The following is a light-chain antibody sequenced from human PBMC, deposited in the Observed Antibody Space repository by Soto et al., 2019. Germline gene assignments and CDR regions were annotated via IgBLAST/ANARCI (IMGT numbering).Light chain of an antibody. CDR3: ATCDDNLHGLCV. Sequence: QSVLTQPPSASGTPGQGVTISCSGSSSNIGVNTVNWYQHLPGTAPKLLIYGNNQRPSGVPDRFSGSKSCTSASLAFSGPPSLDADDYYFATCDDNLHGLCVLGGGNKLT. V-gene: IGLV1-44*01. J-gene: IGLJ3*02. CDR2: GNN. CDR1: SSNIGVNT.